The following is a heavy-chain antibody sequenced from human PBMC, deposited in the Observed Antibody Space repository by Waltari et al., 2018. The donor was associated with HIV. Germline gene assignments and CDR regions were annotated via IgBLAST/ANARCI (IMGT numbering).Heavy chain of an antibody. V-gene: IGHV4-39*07. D-gene: IGHD1-26*01. Sequence: QLQLQESGPGLVKPSETLSLTCTVSGGSISSSSYYWGWIRQPPGKGLEWIGSIYYSGSTYYNPSLKSRVTISVDTSKNQFSLKLSSVTAADTAVYYCARVLSGSYSHRGAFDIWGQGTMVTVSS. J-gene: IGHJ3*02. CDR1: GGSISSSSYY. CDR2: IYYSGST. CDR3: ARVLSGSYSHRGAFDI.